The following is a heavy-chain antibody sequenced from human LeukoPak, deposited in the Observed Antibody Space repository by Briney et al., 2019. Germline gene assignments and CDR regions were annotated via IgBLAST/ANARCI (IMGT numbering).Heavy chain of an antibody. V-gene: IGHV1-2*06. J-gene: IGHJ4*02. CDR2: INPNGGGT. Sequence: ASVKVSCKASGYTFSGYYMHWVRQAPGQGLKWMGHINPNGGGTNYAQRLQGRVTMTSDTSISTAYMELSSLRSDDTAVYYCARERKITSFGVACDYWGQGTLVTVSS. D-gene: IGHD3-3*01. CDR3: ARERKITSFGVACDY. CDR1: GYTFSGYY.